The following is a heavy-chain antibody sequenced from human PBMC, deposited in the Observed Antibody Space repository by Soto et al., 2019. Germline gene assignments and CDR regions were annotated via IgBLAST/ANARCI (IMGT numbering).Heavy chain of an antibody. CDR3: ARLLAVRAYYFDY. CDR1: GGSISSSSYY. Sequence: SETLSLTCTVSGGSISSSSYYWGWIRQPPGKGLEWIGSIYYSGSTYYNPSLKSRVTIYVDTSKNQFSLKLSSVTAADTAVYYCARLLAVRAYYFDYWGQGTLVTVSS. CDR2: IYYSGST. V-gene: IGHV4-39*01. J-gene: IGHJ4*02.